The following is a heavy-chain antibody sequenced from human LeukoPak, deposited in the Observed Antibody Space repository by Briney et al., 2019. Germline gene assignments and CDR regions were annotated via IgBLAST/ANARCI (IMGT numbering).Heavy chain of an antibody. D-gene: IGHD1-1*01. CDR3: AWGTGTTLQYYYYYMDV. Sequence: SVKVSCMASGGTFSSYAISWVRQAPGQGLEWMGRIIPILGIANYAQKLQGRVTITTDESTSTAYMELSSLRSEDTAVYYCAWGTGTTLQYYYYYMDVWGKGTTVTVSS. V-gene: IGHV1-69*04. CDR1: GGTFSSYA. CDR2: IIPILGIA. J-gene: IGHJ6*03.